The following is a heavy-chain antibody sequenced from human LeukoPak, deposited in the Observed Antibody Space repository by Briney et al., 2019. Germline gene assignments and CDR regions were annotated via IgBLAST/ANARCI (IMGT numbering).Heavy chain of an antibody. CDR2: INAGNGKT. CDR3: ARDWLEPYDYYGMDV. Sequence: ASVKVSCKASGYTFTSYSMHWVRQAPGQSLEWIGWINAGNGKTKYSQKFQGRVTITRDTSASTAYMEVSSLRSEDTAVYYCARDWLEPYDYYGMDVWGQGTTVTVSS. D-gene: IGHD5-12*01. V-gene: IGHV1-3*01. J-gene: IGHJ6*02. CDR1: GYTFTSYS.